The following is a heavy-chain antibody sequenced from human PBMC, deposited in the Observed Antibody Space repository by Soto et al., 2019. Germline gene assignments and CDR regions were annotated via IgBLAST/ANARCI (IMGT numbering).Heavy chain of an antibody. Sequence: GGSVKGSCKASGGTLRNYAISWVRQAPGQGLEWMGVIILPFGTPNYAQTFQGRVTITADESMTTAYMELSGLRSEDTAVYYCARGPDYEGYFDYWGRGTLVTVSS. CDR1: GGTLRNYA. V-gene: IGHV1-69*01. J-gene: IGHJ4*02. CDR2: IILPFGTP. CDR3: ARGPDYEGYFDY. D-gene: IGHD4-17*01.